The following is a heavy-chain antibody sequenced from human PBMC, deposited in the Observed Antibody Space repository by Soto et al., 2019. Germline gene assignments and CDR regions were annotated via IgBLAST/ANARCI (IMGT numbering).Heavy chain of an antibody. V-gene: IGHV4-31*03. CDR1: GGSISSGGYY. D-gene: IGHD2-2*01. CDR2: IYYSGST. Sequence: QVQLQESGPGLVKPSQTLSLTCTVSGGSISSGGYYWSWIRQHPGKGLEWIGYIYYSGSTYYNPSLKSRXTXSVXTSKDQFSLKLSSVTAADTAVYYCAVSRDGYSMDVWGQGTTVTVSS. CDR3: AVSRDGYSMDV. J-gene: IGHJ6*02.